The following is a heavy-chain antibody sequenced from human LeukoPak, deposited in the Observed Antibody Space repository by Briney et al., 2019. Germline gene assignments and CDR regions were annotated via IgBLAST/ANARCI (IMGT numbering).Heavy chain of an antibody. CDR3: ARDRWSGATGDYHYYYGMDV. Sequence: ASVKVSCKASGYTFTNYGIGWVRQAPGQGLEWMGWISPYNANTNYAQRLQGRVTMTTDTSTSTAYMELRSLRSDDTAVYYCARDRWSGATGDYHYYYGMDVWGQGTTVTVSS. D-gene: IGHD1-26*01. J-gene: IGHJ6*02. CDR1: GYTFTNYG. V-gene: IGHV1-18*01. CDR2: ISPYNANT.